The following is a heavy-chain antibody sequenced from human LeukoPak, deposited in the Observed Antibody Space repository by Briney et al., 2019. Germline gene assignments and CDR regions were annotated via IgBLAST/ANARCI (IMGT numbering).Heavy chain of an antibody. CDR1: GYTFTSYD. Sequence: ASVKVSCKASGYTFTSYDINWVRQATGQGLEWMGWMNPNSGNTGYAQKFQGRVTMTRNTSISTAYMELSSLRSEDTAVYYCARGGRYFDWLSLWGDALDIWGQGTMVTVSS. CDR2: MNPNSGNT. D-gene: IGHD3-9*01. V-gene: IGHV1-8*01. CDR3: ARGGRYFDWLSLWGDALDI. J-gene: IGHJ3*02.